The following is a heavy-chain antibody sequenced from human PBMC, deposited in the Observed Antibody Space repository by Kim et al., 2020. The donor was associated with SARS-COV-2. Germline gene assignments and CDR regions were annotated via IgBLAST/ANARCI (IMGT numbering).Heavy chain of an antibody. J-gene: IGHJ6*02. Sequence: GGSLRLSCAASGFTFSSYSMNWVRQAPGKGLEWVSSISSSSSYIYYADSVKGRFTISRDNAKNSLYLQMNSLRAEDTAVYYCARDRDGYSGYDYEDRLSVYYYYGMDVWGQGTTVTVSS. CDR1: GFTFSSYS. V-gene: IGHV3-21*01. CDR2: ISSSSSYI. D-gene: IGHD5-12*01. CDR3: ARDRDGYSGYDYEDRLSVYYYYGMDV.